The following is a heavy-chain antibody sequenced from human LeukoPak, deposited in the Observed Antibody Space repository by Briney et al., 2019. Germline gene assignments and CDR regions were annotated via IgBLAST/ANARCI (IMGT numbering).Heavy chain of an antibody. Sequence: PSETLSLTCTVSGGSISSSSYYWGWIRQPPGKGLEWIGSIYYSGSTYYNPSLKSRVTISVDTSKNQFSLKLSSVTAADTAVYYCANLGYCSSTSCYTRNMDVWGKGTTVTVSS. CDR3: ANLGYCSSTSCYTRNMDV. V-gene: IGHV4-39*07. CDR2: IYYSGST. J-gene: IGHJ6*03. D-gene: IGHD2-2*02. CDR1: GGSISSSSYY.